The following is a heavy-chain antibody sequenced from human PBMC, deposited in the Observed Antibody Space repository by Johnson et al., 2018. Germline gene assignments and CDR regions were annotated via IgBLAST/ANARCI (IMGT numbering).Heavy chain of an antibody. J-gene: IGHJ3*02. V-gene: IGHV4-4*07. Sequence: QVQLQESGPGLVKPSVTLSLTCTVSGGSINTHSWTWIRPPAGKGLEWTGRFYFGGGSTPYNPSLKSRVTMAVDTPKNPFSLKLNSVTAADTAVYFWAVRSTDSRASDIWGQGTMVTVSS. D-gene: IGHD2-2*01. CDR3: AVRSTDSRASDI. CDR1: GGSINTHS. CDR2: FYFGGGST.